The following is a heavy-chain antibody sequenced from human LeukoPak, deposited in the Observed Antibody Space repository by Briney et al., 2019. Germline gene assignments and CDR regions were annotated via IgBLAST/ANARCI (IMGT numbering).Heavy chain of an antibody. CDR3: AKDLKEYYASGSPPRD. V-gene: IGHV3-23*01. CDR2: ISGSGGST. J-gene: IGHJ4*02. CDR1: GFTFSSYG. Sequence: GGSLRLSCAASGFTFSSYGMSWVRQAPGKGLEWVSAISGSGGSTYYADSVKGRFTISRDNSKNTLYLQMNSLRAEDTAVYYCAKDLKEYYASGSPPRDWGQGTLVTVSS. D-gene: IGHD3-10*01.